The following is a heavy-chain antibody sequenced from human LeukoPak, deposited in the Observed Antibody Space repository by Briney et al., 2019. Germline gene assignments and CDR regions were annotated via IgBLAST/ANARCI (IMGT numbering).Heavy chain of an antibody. D-gene: IGHD3-10*01. CDR3: ARGAHSGSYSSWFHP. CDR1: GGTFNSYA. V-gene: IGHV1-69*05. Sequence: SVKVSCKASGGTFNSYAITWVRQAPGQGLEWMGGIIPMFAPARYAQNFQGRVTITTDESTSTAYMDLSSLKSEDTAVYYCARGAHSGSYSSWFHPWGQGTLVTVSS. J-gene: IGHJ5*02. CDR2: IIPMFAPA.